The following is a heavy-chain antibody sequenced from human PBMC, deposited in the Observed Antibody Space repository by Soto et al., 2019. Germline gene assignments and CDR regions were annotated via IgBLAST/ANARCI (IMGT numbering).Heavy chain of an antibody. D-gene: IGHD3-16*02. CDR2: INPSGGST. CDR1: GYTFTSYY. J-gene: IGHJ3*02. V-gene: IGHV1-46*01. Sequence: ASVKVSCKASGYTFTSYYMHWVRQAPGQGLEWMGIINPSGGSTSYAQKFQGRVTMTRDTSTSTVYMELSSLRSEDTAVYYCARDRYSHDNSGRAGSDSFDIWGKGTMVTVSS. CDR3: ARDRYSHDNSGRAGSDSFDI.